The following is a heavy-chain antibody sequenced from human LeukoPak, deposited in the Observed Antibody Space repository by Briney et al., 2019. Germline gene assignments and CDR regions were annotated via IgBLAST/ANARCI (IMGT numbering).Heavy chain of an antibody. Sequence: GASVKVSCKASGGPFNSYAINWVRQAPGQGLEWMGRIIVILGKVNYAQKFQGRLTITADKSTRTAYIDLSNLASEDTAIYFCTRYIHPQGLIGYAMDVWGQGTTVIVSS. CDR1: GGPFNSYA. V-gene: IGHV1-69*04. J-gene: IGHJ6*02. CDR3: TRYIHPQGLIGYAMDV. D-gene: IGHD2-15*01. CDR2: IIVILGKV.